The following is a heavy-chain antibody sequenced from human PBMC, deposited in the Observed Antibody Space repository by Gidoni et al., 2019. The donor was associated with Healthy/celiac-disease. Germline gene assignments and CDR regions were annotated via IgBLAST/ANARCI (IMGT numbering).Heavy chain of an antibody. Sequence: EVQLVQSGAEVKKPGESLKISCKGSGYSFTSYWIGWVRQMPGKGLEWMGIIYPGDSDTRYSPSFQGQVTISADKSISTAYLQWSSLKASDTAMYYCVRDYPAAIYSDYYYYGMDVWGQGTTVTVSS. J-gene: IGHJ6*02. CDR3: VRDYPAAIYSDYYYYGMDV. CDR2: IYPGDSDT. CDR1: GYSFTSYW. V-gene: IGHV5-51*01. D-gene: IGHD2-2*02.